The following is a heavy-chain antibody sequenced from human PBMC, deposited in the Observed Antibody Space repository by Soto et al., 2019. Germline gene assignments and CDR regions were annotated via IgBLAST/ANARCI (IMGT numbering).Heavy chain of an antibody. CDR1: GYTLTELS. J-gene: IGHJ6*03. CDR2: FDPEDGET. V-gene: IGHV1-24*01. D-gene: IGHD2-21*01. Sequence: ASVKVSCKVSGYTLTELSMHWVRQAPGKGLEWMGGFDPEDGETIYAQKFQGRVTMTEDTSTDTAYMELSSLRSEDTAVYYCATAPLLPRKVMSYYYYMDVWGKGTTVTVSS. CDR3: ATAPLLPRKVMSYYYYMDV.